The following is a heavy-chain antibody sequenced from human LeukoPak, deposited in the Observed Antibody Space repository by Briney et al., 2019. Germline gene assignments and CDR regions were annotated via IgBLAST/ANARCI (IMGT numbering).Heavy chain of an antibody. CDR2: FSVSDGRT. Sequence: PGGSLRLSCAASGFTFSSYAMSWVRQAPGKGLEWVSGFSVSDGRTFYADSVKGRFTISRDNSKNTLYLQMNSLRAEDTAVYYCATDQRYAFDYWGQGILVTVSS. J-gene: IGHJ4*02. D-gene: IGHD3-9*01. V-gene: IGHV3-23*01. CDR3: ATDQRYAFDY. CDR1: GFTFSSYA.